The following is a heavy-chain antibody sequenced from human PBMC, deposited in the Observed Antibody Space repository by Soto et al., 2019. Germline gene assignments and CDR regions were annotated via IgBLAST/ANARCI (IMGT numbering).Heavy chain of an antibody. J-gene: IGHJ4*02. CDR1: GFTFSSSP. D-gene: IGHD3-3*01. CDR2: IRNDGGSM. V-gene: IGHV3-23*04. CDR3: VRDRYTMSDFWSGFSSD. Sequence: EVQLVQSGGGWVQPGGSLRLSCAASGFTFSSSPMSWVRQVPGKGLEWIPAIRNDGGSMYYVDSVKGRFTISRDNSKSTSTLRMKNLRAEDTATYYCVRDRYTMSDFWSGFSSDWGQGAQVIVSS.